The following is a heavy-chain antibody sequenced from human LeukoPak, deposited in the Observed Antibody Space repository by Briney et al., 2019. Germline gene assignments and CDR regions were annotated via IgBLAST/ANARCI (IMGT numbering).Heavy chain of an antibody. J-gene: IGHJ4*02. V-gene: IGHV4-39*01. CDR2: IYYSGST. CDR3: ATGDYYDDDY. D-gene: IGHD3-22*01. Sequence: PSETLSLTXTVSGGSISSSSYYWGWIGQPPGKGLQWIGSIYYSGSTYYNPSLKSRVTISVDTSKNQFSLKLSSVTAADTAVYYCATGDYYDDDYWGQGTLVTVSS. CDR1: GGSISSSSYY.